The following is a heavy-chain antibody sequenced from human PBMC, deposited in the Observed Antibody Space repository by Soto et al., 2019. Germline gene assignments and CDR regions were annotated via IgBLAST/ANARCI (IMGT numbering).Heavy chain of an antibody. CDR1: GFTFSSYG. V-gene: IGHV3-30*18. J-gene: IGHJ2*01. D-gene: IGHD3-3*01. CDR3: AKTRYDTPYWYFDL. Sequence: QVQLVESGGGVVQPGRSLRLSCAASGFTFSSYGMHWVRQAPGKGLEWVAVISYDGSNKYYADSVKGRFTISRDNSKNTLYLQMNGLRAEDTAVYYCAKTRYDTPYWYFDLWGRGTLVTVSS. CDR2: ISYDGSNK.